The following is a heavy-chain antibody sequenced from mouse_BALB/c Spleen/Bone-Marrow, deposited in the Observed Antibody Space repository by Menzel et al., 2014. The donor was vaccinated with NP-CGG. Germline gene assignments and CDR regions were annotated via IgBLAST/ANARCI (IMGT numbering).Heavy chain of an antibody. CDR1: GLTFXNYN. J-gene: IGHJ2*01. V-gene: IGHV5-12-2*01. CDR2: ISNGGGNT. CDR3: ARHETGTGQYFDY. D-gene: IGHD4-1*01. Sequence: EVHLVESGGDLVQPGGSLKLSCAASGLTFXNYNISWVRQTPEKRLERVAYISNGGGNTYYPDTVKGRFTISRDDAKNTLYLQMTSLKSEDTAIYYCARHETGTGQYFDYWGQGTTLTVSS.